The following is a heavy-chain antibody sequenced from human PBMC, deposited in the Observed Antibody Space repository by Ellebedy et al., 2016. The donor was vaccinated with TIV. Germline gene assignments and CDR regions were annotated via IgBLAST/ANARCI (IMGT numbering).Heavy chain of an antibody. CDR1: GFIFTTYA. J-gene: IGHJ3*02. Sequence: GESLKISXAASGFIFTTYAMGWVRQAPGKGLDYVSAISADGVTTFYADSVTGRFTISRDNSKNTLFLQMNSLRAEDTAVYYCARVGDFWSGYYSHDAFDIWGQGTMVTVSS. CDR2: ISADGVTT. D-gene: IGHD3-3*01. CDR3: ARVGDFWSGYYSHDAFDI. V-gene: IGHV3-23*01.